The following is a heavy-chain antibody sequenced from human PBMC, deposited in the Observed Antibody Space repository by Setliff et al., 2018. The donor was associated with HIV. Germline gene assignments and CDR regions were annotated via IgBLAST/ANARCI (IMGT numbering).Heavy chain of an antibody. CDR3: ARGLGGYCSSVSCYEADH. V-gene: IGHV4-34*01. CDR2: IDQSGST. J-gene: IGHJ5*02. CDR1: GGSFSGYS. Sequence: SETLSLTCAVYGGSFSGYSWTWIRQPPGKGLEWIGEIDQSGSTNYNPSLKSRVTTSVDTSKNQFSLRLSSVTAADTAVYYCARGLGGYCSSVSCYEADHWGQGTLVTVPS. D-gene: IGHD2-2*01.